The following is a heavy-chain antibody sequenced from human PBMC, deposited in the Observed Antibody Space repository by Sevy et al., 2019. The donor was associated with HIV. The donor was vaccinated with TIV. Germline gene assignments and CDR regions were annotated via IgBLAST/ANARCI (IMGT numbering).Heavy chain of an antibody. D-gene: IGHD3-22*01. CDR3: ARGVVIGTTFDY. CDR2: ISSSGSLI. Sequence: GGSLRLSCTASEFTLSSYEMNWVRQAPGKGLEWVSYISSSGSLIYYANSVKGRFTISRDNAKNSLYLQMNSLRAEDTAVYYCARGVVIGTTFDYWGQGTLVTVSS. V-gene: IGHV3-48*03. CDR1: EFTLSSYE. J-gene: IGHJ4*02.